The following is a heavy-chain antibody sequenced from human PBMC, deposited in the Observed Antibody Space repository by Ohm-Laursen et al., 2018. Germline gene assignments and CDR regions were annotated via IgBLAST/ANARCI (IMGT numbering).Heavy chain of an antibody. Sequence: ASVKVSCNASGYTLSGHYMHWVRQAPGQGLEWMGWINPNSGGTNYAQKFQGRVTMTRDTSISTAYMELSRLRSDDTAAYYCATDIAVAGTRWGQGTLVTVSS. D-gene: IGHD6-19*01. CDR3: ATDIAVAGTR. J-gene: IGHJ4*02. CDR1: GYTLSGHY. CDR2: INPNSGGT. V-gene: IGHV1-2*02.